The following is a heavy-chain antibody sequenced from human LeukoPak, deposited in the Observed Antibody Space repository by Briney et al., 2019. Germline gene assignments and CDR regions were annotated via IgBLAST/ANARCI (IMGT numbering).Heavy chain of an antibody. CDR3: ARASSGYYYWFDP. J-gene: IGHJ5*02. Sequence: GGSLRLSCAASGFTFSSYAMSWVRQAPGKGLEWVSAISGSGGSTYYADSVKGRFTISRDNAKNSLYLQMNSLRAEDTAVYYCARASSGYYYWFDPWGQGTLVTVSS. D-gene: IGHD3-22*01. CDR1: GFTFSSYA. CDR2: ISGSGGST. V-gene: IGHV3-23*01.